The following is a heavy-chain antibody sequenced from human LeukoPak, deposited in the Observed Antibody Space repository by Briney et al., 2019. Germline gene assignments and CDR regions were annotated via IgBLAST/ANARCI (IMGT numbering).Heavy chain of an antibody. CDR2: INHRGST. D-gene: IGHD1-26*01. J-gene: IGHJ4*02. V-gene: IGHV4-34*01. CDR1: GESLSKSY. CDR3: ASSVGSSDY. Sequence: KPSATLSPTRAVYGESLSKSYWTCVSQSPGKGLEWIGEINHRGSTNLNPSLKSRVTFSVDTSKHQFSLKLTSVTAADAAVYYCASSVGSSDYWGQGTLVTVSS.